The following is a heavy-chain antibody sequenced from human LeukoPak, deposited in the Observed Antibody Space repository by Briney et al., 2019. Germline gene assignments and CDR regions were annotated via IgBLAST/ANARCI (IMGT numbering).Heavy chain of an antibody. CDR3: ARGCSSTSCPDY. V-gene: IGHV3-9*01. CDR2: ISWNSGSI. Sequence: GGSLRLSCAASGFTFDDYAMHWVRQAPGKGLEWVSGISWNSGSIGYADSVKGRFTISRDNAKNSLYLQMNSLRAEDTAVYYCARGCSSTSCPDYWGQGTLVTVSS. J-gene: IGHJ4*02. CDR1: GFTFDDYA. D-gene: IGHD2-2*01.